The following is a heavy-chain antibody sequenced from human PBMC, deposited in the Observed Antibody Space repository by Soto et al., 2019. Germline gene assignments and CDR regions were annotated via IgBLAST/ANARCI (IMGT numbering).Heavy chain of an antibody. Sequence: PSETLSLTCTVSGGSITSSSYYWGWIRQPPGKGLEWIGSIYYSGSTYYNPSLKSRVTISVGTSKNQFSLKLSSVTAADTAVYYCARDPSYSSGWYWFDPWGQGTLVTVSS. CDR1: GGSITSSSYY. D-gene: IGHD6-19*01. CDR3: ARDPSYSSGWYWFDP. V-gene: IGHV4-39*07. J-gene: IGHJ5*02. CDR2: IYYSGST.